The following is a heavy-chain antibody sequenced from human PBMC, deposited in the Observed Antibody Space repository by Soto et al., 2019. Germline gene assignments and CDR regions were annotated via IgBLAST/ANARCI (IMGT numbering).Heavy chain of an antibody. V-gene: IGHV3-74*01. CDR2: INNDGSST. CDR1: GFSFSTYW. Sequence: EVQLVESGGGLVQPGGSLRLSCAASGFSFSTYWMHWVRQAPGKGLVWVSRINNDGSSTSHADSVKGRFTISRDNAKNRQYLQINRLRVADTAVYDCAREVLAGMDVWGQVTTVTVSS. J-gene: IGHJ6*02. D-gene: IGHD2-8*02. CDR3: AREVLAGMDV.